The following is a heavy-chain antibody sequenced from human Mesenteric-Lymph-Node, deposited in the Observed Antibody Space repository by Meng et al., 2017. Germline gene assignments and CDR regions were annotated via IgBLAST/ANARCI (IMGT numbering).Heavy chain of an antibody. CDR2: IYSSGST. V-gene: IGHV4-59*01. CDR3: ARYEGGGYYYSYRVSFDI. J-gene: IGHJ3*02. D-gene: IGHD5-12*01. Sequence: ERLSLTWLVAARSTSSYYWSWVRQPAGKGLEWNGYIYSSGSTNYNPSLKSRVTIAVDTSTNQFSLKRSSVTAADTAVYYCARYEGGGYYYSYRVSFDIWGQGAMVTVSS. CDR1: ARSTSSYY.